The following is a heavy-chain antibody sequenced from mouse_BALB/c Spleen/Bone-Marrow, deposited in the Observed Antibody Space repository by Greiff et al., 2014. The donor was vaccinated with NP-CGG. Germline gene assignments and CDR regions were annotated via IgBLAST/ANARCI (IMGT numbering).Heavy chain of an antibody. CDR1: GFSLTSYG. J-gene: IGHJ3*01. CDR3: ARDGATATLAY. D-gene: IGHD1-2*01. Sequence: VQRVESGPGLVAPSQGLSITCTVSGFSLTSYGVHWVRQPPGKGLEWLGVIWAGGSTNYNSALMSRLSISKDNSKSQVFLKMNSLQTDDTAMYYCARDGATATLAYWGQGTLVTVSA. V-gene: IGHV2-9*02. CDR2: IWAGGST.